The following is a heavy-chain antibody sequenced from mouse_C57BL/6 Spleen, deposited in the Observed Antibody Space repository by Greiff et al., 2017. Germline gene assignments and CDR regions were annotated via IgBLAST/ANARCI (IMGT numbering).Heavy chain of an antibody. CDR1: GFTFSSYA. CDR2: ISDGGSYT. J-gene: IGHJ4*01. V-gene: IGHV5-4*01. D-gene: IGHD2-1*01. Sequence: EVMLVESGGGLVKPGGSPKLSCAASGFTFSSYAMSWVRQTPEKRLEWVATISDGGSYTYYPDNVKGRFTISRDNAKNNLYLQMSHLKSEDTAMYYCARDRVYGNYDFYAMDYWGQGTSVTVSS. CDR3: ARDRVYGNYDFYAMDY.